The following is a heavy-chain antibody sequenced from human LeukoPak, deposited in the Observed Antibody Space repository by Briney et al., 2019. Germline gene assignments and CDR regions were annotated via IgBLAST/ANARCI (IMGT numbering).Heavy chain of an antibody. V-gene: IGHV4-34*01. CDR3: ARGDSSGSPGYYYGMDV. J-gene: IGHJ6*02. CDR2: INHSGST. Sequence: PSETLSLTCAVYGGSFSGYYWSWIRQPPGKGLEWIGEINHSGSTNYNPSLKSRVTISVDTSKNQFSLKLSSVTAADTAVYYCARGDSSGSPGYYYGMDVWGQGTTVTVSS. CDR1: GGSFSGYY. D-gene: IGHD6-19*01.